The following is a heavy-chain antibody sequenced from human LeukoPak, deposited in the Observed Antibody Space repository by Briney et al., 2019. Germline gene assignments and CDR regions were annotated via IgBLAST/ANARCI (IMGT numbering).Heavy chain of an antibody. J-gene: IGHJ4*02. D-gene: IGHD5-18*01. CDR1: GGSISSYY. V-gene: IGHV4-59*08. Sequence: SETLSLTCTVSGGSISSYYWSWIRQPPGKGLEWIGYIYYSGSTNYNPSLKSRATISVDTSKNQFSLKLSSVTAADTAVYYCASFYGYHFDYWGQGTLVTVSS. CDR3: ASFYGYHFDY. CDR2: IYYSGST.